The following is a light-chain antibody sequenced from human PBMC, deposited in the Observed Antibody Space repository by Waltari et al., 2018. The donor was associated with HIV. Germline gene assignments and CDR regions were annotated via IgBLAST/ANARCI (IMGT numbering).Light chain of an antibody. CDR2: GNN. J-gene: IGLJ1*01. CDR1: SSNIGAAYH. Sequence: QSVLTQSPSVSGAPGQRVTISCTGSSSNIGAAYHVHWYQHLPGTAPKLLIYGNNHRPSGVPDRFSGSKSGTSASLAITGLQAEDEADYYCQSYDSSLRGYVFGTGTKVTVL. CDR3: QSYDSSLRGYV. V-gene: IGLV1-40*01.